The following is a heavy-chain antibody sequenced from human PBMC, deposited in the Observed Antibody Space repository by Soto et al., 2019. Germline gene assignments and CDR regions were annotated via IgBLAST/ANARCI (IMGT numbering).Heavy chain of an antibody. V-gene: IGHV1-3*01. Sequence: QVQLVQSGTEVKKPGASVKISCKASGYTFTSHTIHWVRQAPGQRLEWMAWINVNNDNTKYSHKFQGRVTLTIDTSASTVYMNLSSLRSEDKAVYYCARSSFTAVDYWGQGTLVSVSS. D-gene: IGHD5-18*01. CDR1: GYTFTSHT. J-gene: IGHJ4*02. CDR2: INVNNDNT. CDR3: ARSSFTAVDY.